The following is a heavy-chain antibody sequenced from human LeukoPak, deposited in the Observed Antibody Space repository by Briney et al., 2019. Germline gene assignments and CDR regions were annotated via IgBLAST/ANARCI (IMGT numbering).Heavy chain of an antibody. CDR3: AASLDGYNPDYFDY. D-gene: IGHD5-24*01. Sequence: SETLSLTCTVSGGSISSYYWSWIRQPPGRGLEWIGYIYYSGSTNYNPSLKSRVTISVDTSKNQFSLKLSSVTAADTAVYYCAASLDGYNPDYFDYWGQGTLVTVSS. CDR2: IYYSGST. J-gene: IGHJ4*02. CDR1: GGSISSYY. V-gene: IGHV4-59*01.